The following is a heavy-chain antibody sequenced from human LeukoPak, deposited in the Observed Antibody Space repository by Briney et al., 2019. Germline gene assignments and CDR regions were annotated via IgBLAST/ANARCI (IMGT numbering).Heavy chain of an antibody. CDR1: GFTFSTYA. CDR3: ARDFSRGSYKGRDYYMDV. V-gene: IGHV3-30*04. Sequence: GGSLRLSCAASGFTFSTYAMHWVRQAPGKGLEWVAVISYDVSKTYYADSVKGRFTISRDNSKNTLYLQMNSLRAEDTAVYYCARDFSRGSYKGRDYYMDVWGKGTTVTVSS. CDR2: ISYDVSKT. J-gene: IGHJ6*03. D-gene: IGHD1-26*01.